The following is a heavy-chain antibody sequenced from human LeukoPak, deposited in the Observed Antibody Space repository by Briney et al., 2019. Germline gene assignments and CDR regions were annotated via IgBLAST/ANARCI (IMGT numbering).Heavy chain of an antibody. J-gene: IGHJ3*02. V-gene: IGHV3-33*01. D-gene: IGHD4-17*01. Sequence: GGSLRLSCAASGFTFSSYGMHWVRRAPGKGLEWVAVIWYDGSNKYYADSVKGRFTISRDNSKNTLYLQMNSLRAEDTAVYYCARDGDYGDPVGAFDIWGQGTMVTVSS. CDR1: GFTFSSYG. CDR2: IWYDGSNK. CDR3: ARDGDYGDPVGAFDI.